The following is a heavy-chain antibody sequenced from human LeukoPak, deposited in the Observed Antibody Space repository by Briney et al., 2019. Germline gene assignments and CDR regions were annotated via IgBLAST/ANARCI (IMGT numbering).Heavy chain of an antibody. J-gene: IGHJ4*02. CDR1: GFTFSSYA. D-gene: IGHD6-19*01. CDR3: AKDPGYSSGWYTGFGDY. V-gene: IGHV3-23*01. CDR2: IIGSGGST. Sequence: GGSLRLSCAASGFTFSSYAMSWVRQAPGKGLEWVSVIIGSGGSTYYADSVKGRFTISRDNSKNTLYLQMNSLRAEDTAVYYCAKDPGYSSGWYTGFGDYWGQGTLVTVSS.